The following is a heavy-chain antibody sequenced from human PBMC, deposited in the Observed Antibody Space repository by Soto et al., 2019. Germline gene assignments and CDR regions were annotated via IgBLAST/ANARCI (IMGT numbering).Heavy chain of an antibody. Sequence: QLQLQESGPGVVKPSETLSLTCSVSGDSIGGDSYFWGWVRQPPGKGLEWIGTLDYRGSIYYNPSLRARVTIPVVTSRNHFSLRLTSVTATDTAVYFCAGWRPYSSNGSWVASWGQGALVIVSS. V-gene: IGHV4-39*02. D-gene: IGHD2-15*01. J-gene: IGHJ4*02. CDR2: LDYRGSI. CDR1: GDSIGGDSYF. CDR3: AGWRPYSSNGSWVAS.